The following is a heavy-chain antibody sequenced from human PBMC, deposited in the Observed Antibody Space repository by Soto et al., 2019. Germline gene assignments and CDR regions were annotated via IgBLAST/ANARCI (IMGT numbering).Heavy chain of an antibody. V-gene: IGHV3-23*01. CDR1: GFTFSSYA. CDR2: ISGSGGST. CDR3: AKGSTRYYYGPRDYGMDV. Sequence: GGSLRLSCAASGFTFSSYAMSWVRQAPGKGLEWVSAISGSGGSTYYADSVKGRFTISRDNSKNTLYLQMNSLRAEDTAVYYCAKGSTRYYYGPRDYGMDVWGQGTTVTVSS. D-gene: IGHD3-10*01. J-gene: IGHJ6*02.